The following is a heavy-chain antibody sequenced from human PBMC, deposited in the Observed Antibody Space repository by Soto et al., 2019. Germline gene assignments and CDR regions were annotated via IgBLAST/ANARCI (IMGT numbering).Heavy chain of an antibody. CDR3: ARVVPGADAWFGP. CDR2: ISLYSDGT. D-gene: IGHD2-2*01. J-gene: IGHJ5*02. CDR1: GYTFSNYG. V-gene: IGHV1-18*01. Sequence: VQLVQSGGEVKRPGASVKVSCKASGYTFSNYGITWVRHAPGQPLEWLGWISLYSDGTNYAQKFQGRVSMTTDTSTTTAYMELRSLRSDDTAVYYCARVVPGADAWFGPWGQGTLVTVSS.